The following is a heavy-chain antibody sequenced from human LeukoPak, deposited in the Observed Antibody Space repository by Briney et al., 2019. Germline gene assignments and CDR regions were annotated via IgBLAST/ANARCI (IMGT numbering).Heavy chain of an antibody. CDR3: ARDGASTYYDFWSGPSYMDV. Sequence: GGSLRLSCAASGFTFSSYAMHWVRQAPGKGLEWVAVISYDGSNKYYADSVKGRFTISRDNSKNTLYLQMNSLRAEDTAVYYCARDGASTYYDFWSGPSYMDVWGKGTTVTVSS. CDR2: ISYDGSNK. J-gene: IGHJ6*03. D-gene: IGHD3-3*01. CDR1: GFTFSSYA. V-gene: IGHV3-30-3*01.